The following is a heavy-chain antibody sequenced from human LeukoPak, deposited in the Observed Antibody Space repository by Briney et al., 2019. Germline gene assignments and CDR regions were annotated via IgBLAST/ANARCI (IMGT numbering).Heavy chain of an antibody. CDR1: GYTLTELS. J-gene: IGHJ6*04. V-gene: IGHV1-24*01. Sequence: ASVKVSCKVSGYTLTELSMHWVRQAPGKGLEWMGGFDPEDGETIYAQKFQGRVTMTEDTSTDTAYMELCSLRSEDTAVYYCATDSIAAAGTWGYYYYGMDVWGKGTTVTVSS. CDR3: ATDSIAAAGTWGYYYYGMDV. CDR2: FDPEDGET. D-gene: IGHD6-13*01.